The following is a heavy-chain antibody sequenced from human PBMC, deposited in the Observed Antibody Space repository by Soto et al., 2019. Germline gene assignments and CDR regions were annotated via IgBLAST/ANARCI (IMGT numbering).Heavy chain of an antibody. CDR1: GGSISSYY. Sequence: KSSETLSLTCTVSGGSISSYYWSWMRQPPGKGLEWIGYIYYSGSTNYNPSLKSRVTISVDTSKNQFSLKLSSVTAADTAVYYCAAELRGYSYGYYYYYGMDVWGQGTTVTVSS. CDR2: IYYSGST. CDR3: AAELRGYSYGYYYYYGMDV. J-gene: IGHJ6*02. D-gene: IGHD5-18*01. V-gene: IGHV4-59*01.